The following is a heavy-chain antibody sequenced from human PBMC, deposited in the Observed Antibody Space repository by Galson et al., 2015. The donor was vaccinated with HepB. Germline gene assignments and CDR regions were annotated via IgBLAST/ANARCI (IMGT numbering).Heavy chain of an antibody. J-gene: IGHJ4*02. CDR2: ISYDESNK. CDR3: LSEIKTGH. CDR1: GFTFSNYA. V-gene: IGHV3-30-3*01. D-gene: IGHD1-14*01. Sequence: SLRLSCAASGFTFSNYAMHWVRQAPGKGLEWVAIISYDESNKYYADSVKGRFTISRDISKNTLYLQMDSLRVEDTAVYYCLSEIKTGHWGPGTLVTVSS.